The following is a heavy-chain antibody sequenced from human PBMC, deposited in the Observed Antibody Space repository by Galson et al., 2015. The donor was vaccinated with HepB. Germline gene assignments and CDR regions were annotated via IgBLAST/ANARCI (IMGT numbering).Heavy chain of an antibody. CDR2: IIPILGIT. Sequence: SVKVSCKASGGTFSSYAISWVRQAPGQGLEWMGRIIPILGITNYAQKFQGRVTITADKSTSTTDMELSSLRSEDTAVYYCASLDSSSPFDAFDIWGQGTMVTVSS. CDR1: GGTFSSYA. CDR3: ASLDSSSPFDAFDI. V-gene: IGHV1-69*04. J-gene: IGHJ3*02. D-gene: IGHD6-13*01.